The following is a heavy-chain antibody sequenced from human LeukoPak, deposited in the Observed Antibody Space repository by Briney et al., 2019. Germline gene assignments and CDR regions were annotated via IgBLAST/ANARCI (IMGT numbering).Heavy chain of an antibody. CDR1: GFTFSNYG. J-gene: IGHJ4*02. D-gene: IGHD5-24*01. V-gene: IGHV3-33*01. Sequence: GRSLRLSCAASGFTFSNYGMHWVRQAPGKGLEWVAGIWSGETSTYSGDPVKGRFTISRDNSKNTLYLQMNSLRAEGTAVYYCASARDGYNHGLHYWGQGTLVTVSS. CDR3: ASARDGYNHGLHY. CDR2: IWSGETST.